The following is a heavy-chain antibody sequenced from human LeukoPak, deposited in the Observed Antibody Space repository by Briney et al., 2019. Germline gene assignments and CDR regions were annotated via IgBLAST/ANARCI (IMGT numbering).Heavy chain of an antibody. V-gene: IGHV3-7*01. Sequence: GGSLRLSCAASGFTLSSYSMNWVSQAPGKGLEWVANIKQDGSEQYYVDSVKGRFTISRDDAKNSLYLQMSSLRAEDTAVYYCVSGSCSSNSCSSGYWGQGTLVTVSS. CDR2: IKQDGSEQ. D-gene: IGHD2-2*01. CDR1: GFTLSSYS. J-gene: IGHJ4*02. CDR3: VSGSCSSNSCSSGY.